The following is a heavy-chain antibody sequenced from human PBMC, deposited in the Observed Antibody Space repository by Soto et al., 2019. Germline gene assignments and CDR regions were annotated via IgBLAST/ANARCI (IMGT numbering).Heavy chain of an antibody. CDR3: ARLLGYCSGGSCYPRYYYGMDV. CDR2: IYPGDSDT. D-gene: IGHD2-15*01. CDR1: GYSFTSYW. V-gene: IGHV5-51*01. Sequence: GESLKISCKGSGYSFTSYWLVWVRQMPGKGLEWMGIIYPGDSDTRYSPSFQGQVTISADRSISTAYLQWSSLKASDTAMYYCARLLGYCSGGSCYPRYYYGMDVWGQGTTVTVSS. J-gene: IGHJ6*02.